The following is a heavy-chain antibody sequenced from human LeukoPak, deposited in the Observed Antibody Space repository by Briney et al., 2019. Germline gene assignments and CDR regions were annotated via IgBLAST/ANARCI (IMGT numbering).Heavy chain of an antibody. D-gene: IGHD1-26*01. CDR1: GFTLSSYS. Sequence: GGSLRLSRAASGFTLSSYSMNWVRQAPGKGLEWVSSISSSSSYIYYADSVKGRFTISRDNAKNSLYLQMNSLRAEDTAVYYCARATLSGSYYPRFDYWGQGTLVTVSS. V-gene: IGHV3-21*01. J-gene: IGHJ4*02. CDR3: ARATLSGSYYPRFDY. CDR2: ISSSSSYI.